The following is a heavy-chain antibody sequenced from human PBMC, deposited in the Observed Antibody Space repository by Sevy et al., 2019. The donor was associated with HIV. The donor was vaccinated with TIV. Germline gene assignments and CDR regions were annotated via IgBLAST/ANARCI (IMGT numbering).Heavy chain of an antibody. CDR2: IKSKTDGGTT. CDR1: GFTFSNAW. Sequence: GVSLRLSCAASGFTFSNAWMSWVRQAPGKWLEWVGRIKSKTDGGTTDYAAPVKGRFTISRDDSKNTLYLQMNSLKTEDTAVYYCTTVAQFTAFDIWGQGTMVTVSS. V-gene: IGHV3-15*01. CDR3: TTVAQFTAFDI. J-gene: IGHJ3*02.